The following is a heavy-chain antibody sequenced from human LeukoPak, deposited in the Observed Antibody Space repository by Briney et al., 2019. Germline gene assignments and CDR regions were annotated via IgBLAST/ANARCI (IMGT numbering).Heavy chain of an antibody. J-gene: IGHJ5*02. CDR1: GYTFTSNY. CDR3: ARDNSVGEIAWFFDP. CDR2: INPTGTGT. D-gene: IGHD1-26*01. V-gene: IGHV1-46*01. Sequence: ASVKVSCKAFGYTFTSNYMHWVRQAPGQGLEWVGLINPTGTGTIFAPKFQGRVTMTRDMSTITDYMEMSSLTSEDTAVYYCARDNSVGEIAWFFDPWGQGTLVTV.